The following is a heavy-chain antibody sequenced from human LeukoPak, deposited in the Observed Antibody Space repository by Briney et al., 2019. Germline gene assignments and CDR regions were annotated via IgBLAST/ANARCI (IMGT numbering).Heavy chain of an antibody. D-gene: IGHD3-3*01. CDR1: GGTFSSYA. V-gene: IGHV1-69*04. CDR2: IIPILGIA. Sequence: EASVKVSCKASGGTFSSYAISWVRQAPGQGLEWMGRIIPILGIANYAQKFQGRVTITADKSTSTAYMELSSLRSEDTAVYYCARDLIRFLEWFFDYWGQGTLVTVSS. J-gene: IGHJ4*02. CDR3: ARDLIRFLEWFFDY.